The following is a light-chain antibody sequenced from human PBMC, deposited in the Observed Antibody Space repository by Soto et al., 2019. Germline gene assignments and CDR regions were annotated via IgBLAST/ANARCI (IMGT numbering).Light chain of an antibody. CDR2: DVT. CDR3: QSLFT. Sequence: EIVLTQSPATLSLSPGERATLSCRASQSVSNYLAWYQQKTGQAPRLLIYDVTNMATGIPARFSGSGSGTDFTLTISSLEPEDFAVYYCQSLFTFGPGTKVDIK. J-gene: IGKJ3*01. CDR1: QSVSNY. V-gene: IGKV3-11*01.